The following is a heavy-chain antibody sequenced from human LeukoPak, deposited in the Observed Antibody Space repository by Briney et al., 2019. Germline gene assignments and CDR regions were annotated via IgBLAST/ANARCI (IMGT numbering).Heavy chain of an antibody. CDR3: AKVDDEDAFDT. J-gene: IGHJ3*02. D-gene: IGHD3-16*01. CDR1: GFTFSSYA. CDR2: ISGSGGST. V-gene: IGHV3-23*01. Sequence: GGSLRLSCAASGFTFSSYAMSWVRQAPGKGLEGVSAISGSGGSTYYADSVKGRLTISRDSSKKTLYLQINSLRAEATPVYYCAKVDDEDAFDTWGQGTMVTVSS.